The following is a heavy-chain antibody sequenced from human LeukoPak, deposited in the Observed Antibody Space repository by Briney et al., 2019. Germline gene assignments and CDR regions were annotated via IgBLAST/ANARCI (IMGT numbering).Heavy chain of an antibody. Sequence: GGSLRLSCAASGFTFSSYSMHWVRQAPGKGLEWVSSISSSSSYIYYADSVKGRFTISRDNAKNSLYLQMNSLRAEDTAVYYCARSGYSSGWFNWFDPWGQGTLVTVSS. D-gene: IGHD6-19*01. CDR2: ISSSSSYI. CDR1: GFTFSSYS. CDR3: ARSGYSSGWFNWFDP. J-gene: IGHJ5*02. V-gene: IGHV3-21*01.